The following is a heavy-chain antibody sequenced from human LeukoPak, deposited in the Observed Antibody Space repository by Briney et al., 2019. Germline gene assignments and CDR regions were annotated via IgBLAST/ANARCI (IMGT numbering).Heavy chain of an antibody. CDR2: ISSSSSYI. D-gene: IGHD4-11*01. CDR3: AGPLGSNALDY. CDR1: GFTFSSYS. J-gene: IGHJ4*02. V-gene: IGHV3-21*01. Sequence: GGSLRLSCAASGFTFSSYSMNWVRQAPGKGLEWVSSISSSSSYIYYADSVKGRFTISRDNAKNSLYLQMNSLRAEDTAVYYCAGPLGSNALDYWGQGTLVIVSS.